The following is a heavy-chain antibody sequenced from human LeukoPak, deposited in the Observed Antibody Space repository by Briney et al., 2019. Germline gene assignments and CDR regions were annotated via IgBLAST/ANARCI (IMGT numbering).Heavy chain of an antibody. CDR3: ATLPGDRSDY. J-gene: IGHJ4*02. CDR1: GGSISSYY. V-gene: IGHV4-59*01. Sequence: PSETLSLTCTVSGGSISSYYWSWIRQPPGKGLEWIGYIYYSGSTNYNPSLKSRVTISVDTSKNQFSLKLSSVTAADTAVYYCATLPGDRSDYWGQGTLVTVSS. D-gene: IGHD3-16*01. CDR2: IYYSGST.